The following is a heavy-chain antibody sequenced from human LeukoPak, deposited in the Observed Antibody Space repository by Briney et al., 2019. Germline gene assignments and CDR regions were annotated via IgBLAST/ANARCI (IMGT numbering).Heavy chain of an antibody. V-gene: IGHV1-18*01. J-gene: IGHJ4*02. D-gene: IGHD3-3*01. CDR3: ARVSYDFWSSGGYYFDY. CDR2: ISAYNGNT. Sequence: GASVKVSCKASGYTFTSYGISWVRQAPGQGLEWMGWISAYNGNTNYAQKLQGRVTMTTDTSTSTAYMELRSLRSDDTAVYYCARVSYDFWSSGGYYFDYWGQGTLVTVSS. CDR1: GYTFTSYG.